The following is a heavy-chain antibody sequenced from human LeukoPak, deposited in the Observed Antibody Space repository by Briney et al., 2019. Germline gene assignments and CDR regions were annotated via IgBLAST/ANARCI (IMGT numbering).Heavy chain of an antibody. D-gene: IGHD3-10*01. V-gene: IGHV4-39*07. CDR1: GGSISSNSYY. CDR3: ARVIRGYYFDY. CDR2: IYYSGST. Sequence: SETLSLTCTVSGGSISSNSYYWGWIRQPPGKGLEWIGSIYYSGSTYYNPSLKSRVTISVDTSKNQFSLKLSSVTAADTAVYYCARVIRGYYFDYWGQGTLVTVSS. J-gene: IGHJ4*02.